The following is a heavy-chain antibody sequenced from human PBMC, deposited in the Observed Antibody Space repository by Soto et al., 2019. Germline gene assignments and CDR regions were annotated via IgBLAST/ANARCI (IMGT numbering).Heavy chain of an antibody. V-gene: IGHV3-73*01. CDR2: IRSKANSYAT. Sequence: GGSLRLSCAASGFTFSGSAMHWVRPASGKGLEWVGRIRSKANSYATAYAASVKGRFTISRDDSKNTAYLQMNSLKTEDTAVYYCTRWEQLVDYWGQGTLVTVSS. J-gene: IGHJ4*02. CDR3: TRWEQLVDY. CDR1: GFTFSGSA. D-gene: IGHD6-13*01.